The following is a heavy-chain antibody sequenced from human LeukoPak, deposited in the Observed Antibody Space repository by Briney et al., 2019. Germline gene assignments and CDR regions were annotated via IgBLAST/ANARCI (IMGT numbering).Heavy chain of an antibody. CDR2: IKTDGSST. Sequence: GGSLRLSCAASGFTFSTYWMHWVRHAPGKGLVWVSHIKTDGSSTTYADSVKGRFSISRDNAKNSFYLQMNSLRADDTAFYYCARDLSASGSFDYWGQGTLVTVSS. CDR1: GFTFSTYW. J-gene: IGHJ4*02. CDR3: ARDLSASGSFDY. V-gene: IGHV3-74*01. D-gene: IGHD3-9*01.